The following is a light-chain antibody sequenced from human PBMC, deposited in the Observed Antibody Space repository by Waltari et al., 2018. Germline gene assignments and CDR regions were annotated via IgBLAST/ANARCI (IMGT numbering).Light chain of an antibody. CDR1: QSTSSS. J-gene: IGKJ1*01. V-gene: IGKV1-5*03. CDR2: KAS. CDR3: QQYNTYPWT. Sequence: DIQMTPSPSTLSASVGDTVTITCRASQSTSSSLAWYQQKPGKAPKLLIYKASSLESGVPSRFSGSGSGTEFTLTISRLQPDDFATYYCQQYNTYPWTFGQGTKVEIK.